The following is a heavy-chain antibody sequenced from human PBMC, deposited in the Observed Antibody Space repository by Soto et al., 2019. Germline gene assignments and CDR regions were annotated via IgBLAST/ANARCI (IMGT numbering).Heavy chain of an antibody. V-gene: IGHV4-34*01. D-gene: IGHD1-26*01. Sequence: QVQLQQWGAGLLKPSETLSLTCGVYGGSFSGNYWSWIRQPPGEGLEWIGEINPSGSTNYSPSLKSRATISAATSKNQFSLNLSSVIAADTAVYYCARGREGGGASWGQGTLVTVSS. J-gene: IGHJ5*02. CDR1: GGSFSGNY. CDR3: ARGREGGGAS. CDR2: INPSGST.